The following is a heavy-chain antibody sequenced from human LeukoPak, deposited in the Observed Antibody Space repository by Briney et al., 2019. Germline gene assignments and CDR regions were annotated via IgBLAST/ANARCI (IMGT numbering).Heavy chain of an antibody. CDR3: ARDPYSGGYGDYYYYYMDV. CDR2: ITSSSSYI. D-gene: IGHD1-26*01. CDR1: GFTVSSNS. J-gene: IGHJ6*03. V-gene: IGHV3-21*01. Sequence: GGSLRLSCTVSGFTVSSNSMSWVRQAPGKGLEWVSSITSSSSYIYYADSVKGRFTISRDNAKNSLYLQINSLRAEDTAVYYCARDPYSGGYGDYYYYYMDVWGKGTTVTISS.